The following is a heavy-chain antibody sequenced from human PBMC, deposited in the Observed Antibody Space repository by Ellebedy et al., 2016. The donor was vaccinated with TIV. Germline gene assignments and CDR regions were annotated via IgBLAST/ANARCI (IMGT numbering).Heavy chain of an antibody. D-gene: IGHD6-13*01. J-gene: IGHJ5*02. Sequence: GESLKISXKGSGYSFTSYWIGWVRQMPGKGLEWMGIIYPGDSDTRYSPSFQGQVTISADKSISTAYLQWSSLKASDTAMYYCARYRIAAAGTSETDNWFDPWGQGTLVTVSS. V-gene: IGHV5-51*01. CDR1: GYSFTSYW. CDR2: IYPGDSDT. CDR3: ARYRIAAAGTSETDNWFDP.